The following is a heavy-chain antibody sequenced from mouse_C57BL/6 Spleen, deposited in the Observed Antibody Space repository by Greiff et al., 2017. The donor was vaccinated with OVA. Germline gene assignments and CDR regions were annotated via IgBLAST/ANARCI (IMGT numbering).Heavy chain of an antibody. J-gene: IGHJ2*01. Sequence: QVQLQQSGPELVKPGASVKISCKASGYAFSSSWMNWVKQRPGKGLEWIGRIYPGDGDTNYNGKFKGKATLTADKSSSTAYMQLSSLTSEDSAVYFCARGGTGKENYWGQGTTLTVSS. D-gene: IGHD1-3*01. CDR3: ARGGTGKENY. CDR1: GYAFSSSW. CDR2: IYPGDGDT. V-gene: IGHV1-82*01.